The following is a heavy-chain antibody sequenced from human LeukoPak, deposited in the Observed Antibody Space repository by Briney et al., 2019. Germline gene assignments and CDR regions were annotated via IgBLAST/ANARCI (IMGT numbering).Heavy chain of an antibody. Sequence: SETLSLTCAVYGGSFRGYYWSWIRQPPGKGLEWIGEINHSGSTNYNPSLKSRVTISVDTSKNQFSLKLSSVTAADTAVYYCARGLAPSGSSEGYFDYWGQGTLVTVSS. CDR2: INHSGST. CDR3: ARGLAPSGSSEGYFDY. CDR1: GGSFRGYY. V-gene: IGHV4-34*01. J-gene: IGHJ4*02. D-gene: IGHD6-6*01.